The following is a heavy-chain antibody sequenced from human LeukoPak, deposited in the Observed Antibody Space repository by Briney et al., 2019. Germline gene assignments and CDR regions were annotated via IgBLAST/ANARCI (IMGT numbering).Heavy chain of an antibody. D-gene: IGHD2-2*01. CDR1: GFIFNNYG. CDR2: ISGSGDKT. V-gene: IGHV3-23*01. Sequence: PGGSLRLSCAASGFIFNNYGMSWVCQAPGKGLEWVSSISGSGDKTYYADSVKGRFTISRDNSRNTLFLQMNGLRAEDTAVYYCANILIVVPNRAWRDDAFDIWGQGTMVTVSS. J-gene: IGHJ3*02. CDR3: ANILIVVPNRAWRDDAFDI.